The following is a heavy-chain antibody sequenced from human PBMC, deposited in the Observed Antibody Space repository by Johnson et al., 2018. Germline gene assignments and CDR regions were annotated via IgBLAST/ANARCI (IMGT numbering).Heavy chain of an antibody. J-gene: IGHJ6*02. Sequence: EVQLVESGGGLVQPGGSLRLSCAASGFTFSSYWMHWVRQAPGKGLVWVSRINSDGSSTSYADSVKARFTISRDNAKNTLYLQMNSLRAEDPAGYYFAREDQFLSMDVWGPGTTVTVS. CDR1: GFTFSSYW. V-gene: IGHV3-74*01. CDR3: AREDQFLSMDV. D-gene: IGHD2/OR15-2a*01. CDR2: INSDGSST.